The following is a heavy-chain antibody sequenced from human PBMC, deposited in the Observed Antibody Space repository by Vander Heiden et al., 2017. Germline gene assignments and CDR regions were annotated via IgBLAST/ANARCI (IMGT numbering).Heavy chain of an antibody. CDR2: IYYSGST. Sequence: QLQLQESGPGLVQPSETLSLTCTVSGGSISSSSYYWGWIRQPPGKGLEWIGSIYYSGSTYYNPSLKSRVTISVDTSKNQFSLKLSSVAAADTAVYYCARLPGYSYGNDYWGQGTLVTVSS. D-gene: IGHD5-18*01. V-gene: IGHV4-39*01. CDR1: GGSISSSSYY. J-gene: IGHJ4*02. CDR3: ARLPGYSYGNDY.